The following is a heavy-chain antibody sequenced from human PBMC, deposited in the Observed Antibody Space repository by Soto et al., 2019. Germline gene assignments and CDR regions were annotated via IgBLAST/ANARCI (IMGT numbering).Heavy chain of an antibody. CDR3: AKGLYYYDSSGYRLFDF. D-gene: IGHD3-22*01. CDR2: VSVSGGTT. Sequence: EVQLLESGGGLVMPGGSLRLSCVASGFTFSNYAMSWVRQAPGKGLEWVSTVSVSGGTTHYADSVKGRITISRDNSKNTVYLQMNSLRAEDTALYYCAKGLYYYDSSGYRLFDFWGQGTLVTVSS. CDR1: GFTFSNYA. V-gene: IGHV3-23*01. J-gene: IGHJ4*02.